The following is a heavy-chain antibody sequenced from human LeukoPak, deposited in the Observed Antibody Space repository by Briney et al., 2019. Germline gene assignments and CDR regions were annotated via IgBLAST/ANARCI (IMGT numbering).Heavy chain of an antibody. D-gene: IGHD3-3*01. CDR1: GFTFSSYS. CDR3: ARETVVGGGYYDFWSGYYPDL. V-gene: IGHV3-21*01. J-gene: IGHJ4*02. Sequence: PGGSLRLSCAASGFTFSSYSMNWVRQAPGKGLEWVSSISSSSSYIYYADSVKGRFTISRDNAKNSLYLQMNSLRAEDTAVYYCARETVVGGGYYDFWSGYYPDLWGQGTLVTVSS. CDR2: ISSSSSYI.